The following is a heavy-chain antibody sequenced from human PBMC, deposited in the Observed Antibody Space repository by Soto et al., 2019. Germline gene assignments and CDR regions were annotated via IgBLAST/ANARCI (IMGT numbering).Heavy chain of an antibody. CDR2: ISGSGGST. CDR3: AKDAGTSDSSSPDRS. V-gene: IGHV3-23*01. CDR1: GFTFSSYA. J-gene: IGHJ4*02. Sequence: EVQLLESGGGLVQPGGSLRLSCAASGFTFSSYAMSWVRQAPGKGLEWVSAISGSGGSTYYADSVEGRFTISRYNSKNTVYLQMNSLRAEDTAVYYCAKDAGTSDSSSPDRSWGQGTLVTVSS. D-gene: IGHD6-13*01.